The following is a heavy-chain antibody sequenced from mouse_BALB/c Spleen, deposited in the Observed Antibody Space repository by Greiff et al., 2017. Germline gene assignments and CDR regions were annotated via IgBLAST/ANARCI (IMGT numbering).Heavy chain of an antibody. CDR1: GFTFSSYA. CDR3: ARGRDLYWYFDV. D-gene: IGHD3-3*01. Sequence: EVQVVESGGGLVKPGGSLKLSCAASGFTFSSYAMSWVRQTPEKRLEWVASISSGGSTYYPDSVKGRFTISRDNARNILYLQMSSLRSEDTAMYYCARGRDLYWYFDVWGAGTTVTVSS. V-gene: IGHV5-6-5*01. J-gene: IGHJ1*01. CDR2: ISSGGST.